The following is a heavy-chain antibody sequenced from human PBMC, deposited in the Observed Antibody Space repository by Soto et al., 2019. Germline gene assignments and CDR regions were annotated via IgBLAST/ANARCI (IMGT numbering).Heavy chain of an antibody. V-gene: IGHV4-30-4*01. J-gene: IGHJ4*02. Sequence: QVQLQESGPGLVKPSQTLSLTCTVSGGAINSGDYYWSWIRQPPGKGLEWIGYIYYSGTTYYSPSLRSRLTISLDTSKNQFSLNLTSVTAADKAVYYCASFYDGIGYFFGDLDYWGRGTLVTVSS. CDR2: IYYSGTT. CDR1: GGAINSGDYY. CDR3: ASFYDGIGYFFGDLDY. D-gene: IGHD3-22*01.